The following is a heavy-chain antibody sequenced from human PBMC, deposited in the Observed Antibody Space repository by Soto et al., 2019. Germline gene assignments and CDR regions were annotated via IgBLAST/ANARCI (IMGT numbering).Heavy chain of an antibody. D-gene: IGHD6-19*01. CDR2: IWDDGSNK. Sequence: QVQLVESGGGVVQPGRSLRLSCAASGFTFSSYGMHWVRQAPGKGLEWVAVIWDDGSNKYYADSVKGRFTISRDNSKNTLYLQMNSLIAEDTAVYYCARSGLAVAELDYWGQGTLVTVSS. CDR1: GFTFSSYG. V-gene: IGHV3-33*01. J-gene: IGHJ4*02. CDR3: ARSGLAVAELDY.